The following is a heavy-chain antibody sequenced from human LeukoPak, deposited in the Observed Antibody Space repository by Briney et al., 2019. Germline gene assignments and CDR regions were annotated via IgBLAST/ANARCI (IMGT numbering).Heavy chain of an antibody. CDR2: VSYSETT. CDR3: ARFRSAVAGTYNYYYLDV. D-gene: IGHD6-19*01. CDR1: DGSISSYY. J-gene: IGHJ6*03. Sequence: SETLSLTCTVSDGSISSYYWSWIRLPPGKGLEYIGYVSYSETTNYNPSLKSRLTISLDTSKNQISLRLSSVTAADTAVYYCARFRSAVAGTYNYYYLDVWGKGTTVTVSS. V-gene: IGHV4-59*01.